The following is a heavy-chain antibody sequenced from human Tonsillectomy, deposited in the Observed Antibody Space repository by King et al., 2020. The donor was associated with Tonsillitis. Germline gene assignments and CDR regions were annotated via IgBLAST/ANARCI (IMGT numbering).Heavy chain of an antibody. CDR2: TYSSFDT. J-gene: IGHJ4*02. CDR3: ARGRYSPFYFDY. D-gene: IGHD6-13*01. Sequence: VRLVESGGGLIQPGGSLRLSCAASGFNVSSNYMTWVRQAAEKGLEWVSITYSSFDTYYADSVKGRFTISRDSSKNTLYLQMNNLRAEDTAVYYCARGRYSPFYFDYWGQGTLVTVSS. CDR1: GFNVSSNY. V-gene: IGHV3-53*01.